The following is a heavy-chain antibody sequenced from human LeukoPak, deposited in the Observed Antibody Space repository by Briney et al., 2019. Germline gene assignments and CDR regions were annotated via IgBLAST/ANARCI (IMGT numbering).Heavy chain of an antibody. V-gene: IGHV3-53*04. Sequence: GGSLRLSCAASGFTVSSNYMSWVRQAPGKGLEWVSVIYSGGSTYYADSVKGRFTISRHNSKNTLYLQMNSLRAEDTAVYYCARGGDLSGYCSSTSCFYYYGMDVWGQGTTVTVSS. CDR2: IYSGGST. CDR1: GFTVSSNY. CDR3: ARGGDLSGYCSSTSCFYYYGMDV. J-gene: IGHJ6*02. D-gene: IGHD2-2*01.